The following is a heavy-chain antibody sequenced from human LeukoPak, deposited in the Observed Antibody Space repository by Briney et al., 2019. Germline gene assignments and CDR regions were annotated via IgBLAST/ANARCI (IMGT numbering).Heavy chain of an antibody. J-gene: IGHJ3*02. Sequence: GGSLRLSCAASGLTFSTYAMSWVRQAPGKGLEWVSAVSGSGGSTYYADSVKGHFTISRDNSKNTLYLQMNSLRAEDTAVYYCAKERYSSGYFDIWGQGTMVTVSS. CDR3: AKERYSSGYFDI. CDR1: GLTFSTYA. D-gene: IGHD6-19*01. CDR2: VSGSGGST. V-gene: IGHV3-23*01.